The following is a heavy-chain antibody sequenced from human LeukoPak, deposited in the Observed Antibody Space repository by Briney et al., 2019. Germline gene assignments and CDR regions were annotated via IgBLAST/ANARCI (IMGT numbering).Heavy chain of an antibody. Sequence: SVKVSCQASVGTFSSYAISWLRQAPGQGLEWMGGIIPIFGTANYAQKFQGRVTITADESTSTAYMELSSLRSEDTAVYYCARVDYYDSSGPQPHGMDVWGQGTTVTVSS. CDR2: IIPIFGTA. J-gene: IGHJ6*02. CDR1: VGTFSSYA. CDR3: ARVDYYDSSGPQPHGMDV. D-gene: IGHD3-22*01. V-gene: IGHV1-69*01.